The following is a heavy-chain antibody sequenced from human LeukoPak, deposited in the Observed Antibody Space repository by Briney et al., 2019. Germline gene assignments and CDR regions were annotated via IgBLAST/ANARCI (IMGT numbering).Heavy chain of an antibody. CDR1: GFTFSSYS. CDR3: AKDLPSDY. CDR2: ISSSSSTI. V-gene: IGHV3-48*01. Sequence: GGSLRLSCAASGFTFSSYSMNWVRQAPGKGLEWVSYISSSSSTIYYADSVKGRFIISRDNAKNSLYLQMNSLRAEDTAVYYCAKDLPSDYWGQGTLVTVSS. J-gene: IGHJ4*02.